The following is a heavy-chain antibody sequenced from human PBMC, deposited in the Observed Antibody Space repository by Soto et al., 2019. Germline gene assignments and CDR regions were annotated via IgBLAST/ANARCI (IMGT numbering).Heavy chain of an antibody. D-gene: IGHD3-22*01. V-gene: IGHV4-38-2*02. Sequence: PSETLSLTCVVSGYSISRGYYWGWIRQPPGKGLEWIGSIHHRGNTYYNPSLKRRVTISLDTSKNQFSLKLNSMTAADTAVYFCARDDFDSGGYSIDYWGQGTLVTVSS. CDR3: ARDDFDSGGYSIDY. CDR1: GYSISRGYY. J-gene: IGHJ4*02. CDR2: IHHRGNT.